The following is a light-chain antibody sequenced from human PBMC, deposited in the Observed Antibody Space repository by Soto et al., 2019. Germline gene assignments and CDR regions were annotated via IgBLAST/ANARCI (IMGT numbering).Light chain of an antibody. J-gene: IGKJ3*01. Sequence: EIVLTQSPAILSLSPGERATFSSRASQSVSRNLDWYQHKPGQTPRLLIYDASNRATGIPVRFSGSGSGTDFTLTISSLEPEDFAVYYCQQRSNGLSFGPGTKVDIK. CDR2: DAS. V-gene: IGKV3-11*01. CDR1: QSVSRN. CDR3: QQRSNGLS.